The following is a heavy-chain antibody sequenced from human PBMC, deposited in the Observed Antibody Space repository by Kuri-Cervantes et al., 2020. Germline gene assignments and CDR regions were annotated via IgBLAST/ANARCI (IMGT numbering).Heavy chain of an antibody. D-gene: IGHD3-16*02. CDR2: INAGNGST. CDR1: GYTFTSYA. CDR3: ARARVRAGVIADFDY. J-gene: IGHJ4*02. Sequence: ASVKVSCKASGYTFTSYAMHWVRQAPGQRLEWMGWINAGNGSTKYSQKFQGRVTITRDTSASTAYMELSSLRSEDTAVYYCARARVRAGVIADFDYWGQGTLVTVSS. V-gene: IGHV1-3*01.